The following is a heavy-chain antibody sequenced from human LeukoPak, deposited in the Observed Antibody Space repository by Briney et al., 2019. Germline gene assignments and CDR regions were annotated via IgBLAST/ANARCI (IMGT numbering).Heavy chain of an antibody. Sequence: SETLSLTRTVSGGSISSYYWSWIRQPTGKGLEWIGYIYYSRSTNYNPSLKSRVTISVDTSKNQFSLKLSSVTAADTAVYYYARSSRVLWFGELSWGQGTLVTVSS. D-gene: IGHD3-10*01. CDR2: IYYSRST. CDR3: ARSSRVLWFGELS. J-gene: IGHJ4*02. CDR1: GGSISSYY. V-gene: IGHV4-59*01.